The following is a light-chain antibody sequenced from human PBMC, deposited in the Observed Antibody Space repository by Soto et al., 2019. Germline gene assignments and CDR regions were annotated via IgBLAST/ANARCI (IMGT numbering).Light chain of an antibody. V-gene: IGKV1-5*03. J-gene: IGKJ4*01. CDR2: KAS. Sequence: DVQMTQSPSTLSASVGDRVTITCRASQSVGQWLAWYQQKPGKAPKVLIYKASNLENGVPSRFSGSGSGTECTLTISGLQPVDFATYFCQQYNDYSLTFGGGTKVDLK. CDR3: QQYNDYSLT. CDR1: QSVGQW.